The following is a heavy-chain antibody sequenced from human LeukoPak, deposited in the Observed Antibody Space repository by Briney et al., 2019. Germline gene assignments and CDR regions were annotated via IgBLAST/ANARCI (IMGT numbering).Heavy chain of an antibody. CDR1: GYTFTDYY. V-gene: IGHV1-2*02. Sequence: VASGKVSCKASGYTFTDYYMHWVRQAPGQGLEWMGWINPNSGVTNYAQKFQVRVTMTGDTSISTVYMELSRLRSDDTAVYYCARDLRLAVSGTSGFDIWGQGTVVTVSS. J-gene: IGHJ3*02. CDR2: INPNSGVT. D-gene: IGHD6-19*01. CDR3: ARDLRLAVSGTSGFDI.